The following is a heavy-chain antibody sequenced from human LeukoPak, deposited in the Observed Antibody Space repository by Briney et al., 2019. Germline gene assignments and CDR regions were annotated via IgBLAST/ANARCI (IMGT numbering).Heavy chain of an antibody. CDR2: ISYGGSNT. D-gene: IGHD6-6*01. Sequence: TGGSLRLSCAASGFTFSNYAMHWVRQAPGKGLEWVALISYGGSNTYYTDSVKGRFTISRDRSKNTVYLQMNGLRADDTAVYYCAKDDVAAFATGYMDVWGKGTTVTVSS. J-gene: IGHJ6*03. CDR1: GFTFSNYA. V-gene: IGHV3-30*18. CDR3: AKDDVAAFATGYMDV.